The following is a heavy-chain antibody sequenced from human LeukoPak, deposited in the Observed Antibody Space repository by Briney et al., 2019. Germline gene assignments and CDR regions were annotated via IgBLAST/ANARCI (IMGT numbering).Heavy chain of an antibody. CDR3: ARMVGYCSSTSCQDWFDP. D-gene: IGHD2-2*01. CDR2: ISAYNGNT. Sequence: ASVKVSCKASGYTFTSYGICWVRQAPGQGLEWMGWISAYNGNTNYAQKLQGRVTMTTDTSTSTAYMELGSLRSDDTAVYYCARMVGYCSSTSCQDWFDPWGQGTLVTVSS. CDR1: GYTFTSYG. J-gene: IGHJ5*02. V-gene: IGHV1-18*01.